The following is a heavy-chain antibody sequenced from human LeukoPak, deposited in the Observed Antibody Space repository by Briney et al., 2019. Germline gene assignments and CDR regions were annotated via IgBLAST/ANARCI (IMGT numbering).Heavy chain of an antibody. Sequence: GGSLRLSCAASGFTFSSYAMSWVRQAPGKGLEWVSAISGSGGSTYYADSVKGRFTISRDNSKNTLYLQMNSLRAEDTAVYYCAKAHVSNYDSSIGGYDYWGQGTLVTVSS. CDR2: ISGSGGST. CDR3: AKAHVSNYDSSIGGYDY. V-gene: IGHV3-23*01. D-gene: IGHD3-22*01. CDR1: GFTFSSYA. J-gene: IGHJ4*02.